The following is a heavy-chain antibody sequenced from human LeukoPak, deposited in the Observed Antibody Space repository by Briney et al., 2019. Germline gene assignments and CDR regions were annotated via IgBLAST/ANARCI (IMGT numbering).Heavy chain of an antibody. J-gene: IGHJ4*02. V-gene: IGHV4-39*01. D-gene: IGHD2-21*02. CDR3: ASLVVVVVTASEIDY. Sequence: SETLSLTCSVSGGSVSSSSYYWGWVRQPPGKGLEWIGSFHYSGSTYYNPSLKSRVTISGDTSKDQFSLKLRSVTAADTAVYYCASLVVVVVTASEIDYWGQGTLVTVSS. CDR1: GGSVSSSSYY. CDR2: FHYSGST.